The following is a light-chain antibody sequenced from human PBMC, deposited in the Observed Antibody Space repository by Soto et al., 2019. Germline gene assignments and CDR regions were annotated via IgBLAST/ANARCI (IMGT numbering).Light chain of an antibody. V-gene: IGKV1-39*01. CDR1: QSISGH. J-gene: IGKJ3*01. CDR2: TAS. Sequence: DIQMTQSPSSLSASVGDRVTITCRASQSISGHLNWYQQKPGRAPKLLVYTASSLQSGVPSRFSGSGSGTDFTLTISCLQPEDFATYYCQQSHNALFTFGPGTKVDVK. CDR3: QQSHNALFT.